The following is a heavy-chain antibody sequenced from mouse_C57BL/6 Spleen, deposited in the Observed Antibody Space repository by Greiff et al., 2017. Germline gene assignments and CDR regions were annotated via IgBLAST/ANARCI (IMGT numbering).Heavy chain of an antibody. V-gene: IGHV5-4*01. J-gene: IGHJ4*01. CDR2: ISDGGSYT. D-gene: IGHD4-1*02. CDR3: ARGSTTNWDGAMDY. Sequence: EVQGVESGGGLVKPGGSLKLSCAASGFTFSSYAMSWVRQTPEKRLEWVATISDGGSYTYYPDNVKGRFTISRDNAKNNLYLQMSHLKSEDTAMYYCARGSTTNWDGAMDYWGQGTSVTVSS. CDR1: GFTFSSYA.